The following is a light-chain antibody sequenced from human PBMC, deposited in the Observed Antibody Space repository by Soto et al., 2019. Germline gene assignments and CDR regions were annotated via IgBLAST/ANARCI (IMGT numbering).Light chain of an antibody. CDR2: DAS. J-gene: IGKJ4*01. CDR3: QQYNTYSLLT. Sequence: DIQMTQSPSTLSASVGDRVTITCRASQSINTWLAWYQQKPGKAPELLIFDASSLESGVPSRFSGSGSGTEFTLTISSLQPDDFATYYCQQYNTYSLLTFGGGTKVDIK. CDR1: QSINTW. V-gene: IGKV1-5*01.